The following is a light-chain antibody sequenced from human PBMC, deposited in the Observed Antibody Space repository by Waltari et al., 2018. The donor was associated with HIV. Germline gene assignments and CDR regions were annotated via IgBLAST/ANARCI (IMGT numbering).Light chain of an antibody. CDR1: TGPVTRGHL. CDR2: DTN. CDR3: LLSFTFGSRV. Sequence: QAMVTQAPSLTVSPGGTVTITCGSSTGPVTRGHLHYWFQPKPGQAPRTLIYDTNDKHSWTPARFSGSLLVGKAALTLSGAQPEDEADYYCLLSFTFGSRVFGGGTKLTVL. V-gene: IGLV7-46*01. J-gene: IGLJ3*02.